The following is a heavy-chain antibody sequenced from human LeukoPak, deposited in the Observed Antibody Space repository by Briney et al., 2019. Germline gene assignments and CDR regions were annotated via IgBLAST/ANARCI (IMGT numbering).Heavy chain of an antibody. J-gene: IGHJ6*02. CDR1: GHTFTSYG. V-gene: IGHV1-18*01. CDR2: ISAYNGNT. Sequence: ASVKVSCKASGHTFTSYGISWVRQAPGQGLEWMGWISAYNGNTNYAQKLQGRVTMTTDTSTSTAYMELRSLRSDDTAVYYCARVWFGENYYYYGMDVWGQGTTVTVSS. D-gene: IGHD3-10*01. CDR3: ARVWFGENYYYYGMDV.